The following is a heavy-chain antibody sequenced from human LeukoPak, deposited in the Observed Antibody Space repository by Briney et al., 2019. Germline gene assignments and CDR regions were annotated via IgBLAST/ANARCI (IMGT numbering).Heavy chain of an antibody. V-gene: IGHV3-74*01. D-gene: IGHD6-6*01. J-gene: IGHJ4*02. CDR2: INTDGSST. CDR3: ARAYSSSCRIDY. Sequence: GGSLRLSCSASGFTFSNYWMHWVRQAPGKGLVWVSRINTDGSSTTYADSVKGRFTISRDNAKNTLYLQMNSLSAEDTAVYYCARAYSSSCRIDYWGQGTLVTVSS. CDR1: GFTFSNYW.